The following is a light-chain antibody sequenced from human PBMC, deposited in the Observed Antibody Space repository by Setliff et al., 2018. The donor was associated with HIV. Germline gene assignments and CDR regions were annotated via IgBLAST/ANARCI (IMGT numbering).Light chain of an antibody. J-gene: IGLJ1*01. CDR1: SGDVGRYNL. Sequence: QSALTQPASVSGSPGQSITISCTGNSGDVGRYNLVSWYQQQPGKHPKLMIYQASKRPSGVSNRFSGSKSGNTASLTISGLQAEDEADYYCCSNTGSNTYVFGTGTKVTVL. CDR2: QAS. CDR3: CSNTGSNTYV. V-gene: IGLV2-23*01.